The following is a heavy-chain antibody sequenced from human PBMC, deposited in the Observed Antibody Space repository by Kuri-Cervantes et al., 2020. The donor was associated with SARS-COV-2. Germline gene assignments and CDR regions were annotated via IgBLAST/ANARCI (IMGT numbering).Heavy chain of an antibody. V-gene: IGHV4-30-2*01. J-gene: IGHJ4*02. Sequence: SQTLSLTCAFSSASISRGDYSWSWIRQPPGKDLEWIGYIYHSGSTYYNSSLKSRVTISVDKSKNQFSLKLSSVTAADTAVYYCAGSITGTTVPEGFDYWGQGTLVTVSS. CDR1: SASISRGDYS. CDR3: AGSITGTTVPEGFDY. D-gene: IGHD1-7*01. CDR2: IYHSGST.